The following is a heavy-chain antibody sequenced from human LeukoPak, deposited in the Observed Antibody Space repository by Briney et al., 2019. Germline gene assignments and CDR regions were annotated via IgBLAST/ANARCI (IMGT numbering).Heavy chain of an antibody. J-gene: IGHJ4*02. V-gene: IGHV3-66*01. CDR1: GFTVGTHF. CDR3: ARGDFDH. CDR2: IFSGGST. Sequence: SGGSLRLSCAASGFTVGTHFVSWFRQAPGRGLEWVSIIFSGGSTYYADSVKGRFTISRDNSRNTAYLQMNSLRAEDTAVYYCARGDFDHWGQGTLVTVSS.